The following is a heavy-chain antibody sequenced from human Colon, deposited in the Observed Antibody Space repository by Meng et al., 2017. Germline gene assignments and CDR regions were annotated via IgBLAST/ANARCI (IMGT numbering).Heavy chain of an antibody. Sequence: QGQLQESGPGLCPPSQNLSLTCTVAGGSISSGDYYWSWIRQPPGKGLEWIGYIYYSGSTYSNASLKSRVTISIDRSKNQFSLKLSSVTAADTAVYYCARDRKHYGERGWFDPWGQGTLVTVSS. V-gene: IGHV4-30-4*01. CDR2: IYYSGST. CDR3: ARDRKHYGERGWFDP. CDR1: GGSISSGDYY. J-gene: IGHJ5*02. D-gene: IGHD4-17*01.